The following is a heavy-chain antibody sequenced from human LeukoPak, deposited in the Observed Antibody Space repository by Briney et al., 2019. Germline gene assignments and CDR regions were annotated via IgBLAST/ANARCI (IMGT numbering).Heavy chain of an antibody. D-gene: IGHD4-17*01. V-gene: IGHV4-39*01. CDR1: GGSISSSSYY. Sequence: PSETLSLTCTVSGGSISSSSYYWGWIRQPPGKGLEWIGSIYYSGSTYYNPSLKSRGTISVDTSKNQFSLKLSSVTAADTAVYYCARQAQRSAFPVTTDYFDYWGQGTLVTVSS. J-gene: IGHJ4*02. CDR2: IYYSGST. CDR3: ARQAQRSAFPVTTDYFDY.